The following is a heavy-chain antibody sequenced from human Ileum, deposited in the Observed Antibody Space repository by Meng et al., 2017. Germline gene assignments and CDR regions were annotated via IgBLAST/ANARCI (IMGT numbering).Heavy chain of an antibody. J-gene: IGHJ4*02. CDR3: ARAYCSGGSCSFDY. V-gene: IGHV1-3*01. Sequence: VQLVHSGAEVKKPGASVKVSCKASGYTFTSYAMHWVHQAPGQRLEWMGWINAGNGNTKYSQKFQGRVTITRDTSASTAYMELSSLRSEDTAVYYCARAYCSGGSCSFDYWGQGTLVTVSS. D-gene: IGHD2-15*01. CDR1: GYTFTSYA. CDR2: INAGNGNT.